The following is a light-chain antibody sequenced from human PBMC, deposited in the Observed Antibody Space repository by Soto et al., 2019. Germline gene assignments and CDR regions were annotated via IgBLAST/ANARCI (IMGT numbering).Light chain of an antibody. CDR2: KAS. V-gene: IGKV1-5*03. CDR3: QQYNSYPLT. J-gene: IGKJ4*01. Sequence: DIQMTQSPSTLSASVGDRVTITCRASQSISSWLAWYQQKPGKAPNLLIYKASSLESGVPSRFIGSGSGTEFTLTINSLQPDDFATYYCQQYNSYPLTFGGGTKLEIK. CDR1: QSISSW.